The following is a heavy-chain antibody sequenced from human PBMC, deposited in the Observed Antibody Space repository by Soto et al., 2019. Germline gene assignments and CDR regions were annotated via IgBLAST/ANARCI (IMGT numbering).Heavy chain of an antibody. CDR3: ARSYSSGWPPGSFDY. D-gene: IGHD6-19*01. CDR1: GGTFSRYA. Sequence: ASVKVSFKASGGTFSRYAISWLRQAPGQGLEWMGGIIPIFGTANYAQKFQGRVTITADESTSTAYMELSSLRSEDTAVYYCARSYSSGWPPGSFDYWGQGTLVTVSS. J-gene: IGHJ4*02. V-gene: IGHV1-69*13. CDR2: IIPIFGTA.